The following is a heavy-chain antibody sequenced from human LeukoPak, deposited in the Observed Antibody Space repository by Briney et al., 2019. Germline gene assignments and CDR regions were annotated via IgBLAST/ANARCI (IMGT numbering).Heavy chain of an antibody. CDR3: AKDRYYYDSDGYYYFDY. CDR1: GFTFSSYA. V-gene: IGHV3-23*01. CDR2: ISGSGGST. J-gene: IGHJ4*02. Sequence: GGSLRLSCAASGFTFSSYAMSWVRQAPGKGLEWVSAISGSGGSTYYADSVKGRFTISRDNSKNTLYLQMNSLRAEDTAVYYCAKDRYYYDSDGYYYFDYWGQGTLVTVSS. D-gene: IGHD3-22*01.